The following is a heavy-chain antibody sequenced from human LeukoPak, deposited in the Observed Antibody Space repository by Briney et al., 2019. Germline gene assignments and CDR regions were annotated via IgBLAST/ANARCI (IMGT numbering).Heavy chain of an antibody. CDR2: IYYSGST. V-gene: IGHV4-39*07. Sequence: SETLSLTCTVSGGSISSSSYYWGWIRQPPGKGLEWIGSIYYSGSTYYNPSLKSRVTISVDTSKNQFSLKLSSVTAADTAVYYCARGHVTDYYYDRSGYFDYWGQGTLVTVSS. D-gene: IGHD3-22*01. J-gene: IGHJ4*02. CDR3: ARGHVTDYYYDRSGYFDY. CDR1: GGSISSSSYY.